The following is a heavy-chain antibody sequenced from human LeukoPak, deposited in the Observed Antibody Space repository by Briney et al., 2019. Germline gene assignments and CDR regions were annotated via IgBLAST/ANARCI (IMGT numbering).Heavy chain of an antibody. V-gene: IGHV3-48*01. CDR1: GFTLSSFW. CDR2: IRGSSTTI. CDR3: ARDARSHCGTDACYGPYFDY. D-gene: IGHD2-2*01. J-gene: IGHJ4*02. Sequence: PGGSLRLSCAASGFTLSSFWMSWVRQAPGKGLEWISYIRGSSTTIYYADSVKGRFTISRDNARNSLYLQMNDLRAEDTGVYFCARDARSHCGTDACYGPYFDYWGQGSLVTVSS.